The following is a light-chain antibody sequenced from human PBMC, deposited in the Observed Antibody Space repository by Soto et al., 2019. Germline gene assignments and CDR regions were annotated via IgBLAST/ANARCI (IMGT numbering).Light chain of an antibody. CDR1: TNDVGDYNY. Sequence: QSALTQPASVSGSPGQSITISCTGTTNDVGDYNYVAWYQQHSGKVPRLMIYEVSNRPPGVSYRFSGSKSGSTASLTISGLQAEDEADYFCSSYAGSNSLVFGSGTKLTVL. V-gene: IGLV2-14*01. J-gene: IGLJ1*01. CDR2: EVS. CDR3: SSYAGSNSLV.